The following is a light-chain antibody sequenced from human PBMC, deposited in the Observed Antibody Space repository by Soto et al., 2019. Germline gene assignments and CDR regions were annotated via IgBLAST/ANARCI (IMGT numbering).Light chain of an antibody. CDR1: RDIGRRY. V-gene: IGKV3-20*01. Sequence: EIVLTQSPGTLSLSPGERATVSCRASRDIGRRYLAWYQHKPGQAPRLLIYGATSRATGIPDRFSGSGSGTDFTLSITRLEPEDSAVYYCQQYGYSPPFTFGPGTRVQIK. CDR3: QQYGYSPPFT. CDR2: GAT. J-gene: IGKJ3*01.